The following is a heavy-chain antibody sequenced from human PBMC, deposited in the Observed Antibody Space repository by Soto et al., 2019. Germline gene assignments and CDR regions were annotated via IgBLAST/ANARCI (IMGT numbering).Heavy chain of an antibody. CDR1: GYTFTSYW. J-gene: IGHJ4*02. D-gene: IGHD5-18*01. V-gene: IGHV5-10-1*01. CDR3: ARLGYSYGAFRGLDY. CDR2: IDPSDSYT. Sequence: GESLNISCKVSGYTFTSYWISWVRQMPGKGLEWMGSIDPSDSYTNYSPSLQGHVTISTDKSISTAYLQWSSLKASDPAMYFCARLGYSYGAFRGLDYWGQGTLVTVSS.